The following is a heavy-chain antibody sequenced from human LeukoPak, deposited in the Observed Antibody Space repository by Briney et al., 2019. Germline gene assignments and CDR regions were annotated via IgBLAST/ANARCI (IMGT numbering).Heavy chain of an antibody. J-gene: IGHJ4*02. V-gene: IGHV3-30*02. CDR3: TNPEGIAGATA. Sequence: TGGSLRLSCAASGFTFSSYGMHGVRQAPGKGGEGVSFIRADGSDKYYADSVQGRFNVSRDNSTNTLYLQMSSLRAEDTAMYYCTNPEGIAGATAWGQGTLVTVSS. D-gene: IGHD1-26*01. CDR2: IRADGSDK. CDR1: GFTFSSYG.